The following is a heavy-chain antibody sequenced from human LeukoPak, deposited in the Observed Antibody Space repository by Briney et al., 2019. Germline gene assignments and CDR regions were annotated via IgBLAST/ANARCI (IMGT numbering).Heavy chain of an antibody. CDR2: INLNGRNT. CDR1: GFSFSTFG. CDR3: MIDPPDWSDARTDP. V-gene: IGHV3-23*01. D-gene: IGHD1-1*01. Sequence: PGGSLRLSCTASGFSFSTFGMTWVRHTPEKGLEWVSTINLNGRNTHYADSVRGRFTISRDNSRNTVFLQMDNLGAEDTAVYYCMIDPPDWSDARTDPWGQGTRVTVSS. J-gene: IGHJ5*02.